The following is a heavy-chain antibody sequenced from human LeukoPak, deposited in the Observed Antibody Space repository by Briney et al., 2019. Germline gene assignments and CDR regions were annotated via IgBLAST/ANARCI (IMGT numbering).Heavy chain of an antibody. Sequence: LQTLSLTCAISGDSVSSNSAAWNWIRQSPSRGLEWLGRTYYRSKWYNDYAVSVKSRITINPDTSKNQFSLQLNSVTPEDTAVYYCARATGYSGYDNWFDPWGQGTLVTVSS. CDR2: TYYRSKWYN. CDR3: ARATGYSGYDNWFDP. V-gene: IGHV6-1*01. CDR1: GDSVSSNSAA. J-gene: IGHJ5*02. D-gene: IGHD5-12*01.